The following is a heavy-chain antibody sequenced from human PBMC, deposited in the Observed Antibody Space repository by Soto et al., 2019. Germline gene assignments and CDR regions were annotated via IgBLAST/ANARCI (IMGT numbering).Heavy chain of an antibody. CDR3: ATMGTPATGLYYFDN. CDR1: GGSISSGNYY. D-gene: IGHD1-7*01. CDR2: MSYSGST. Sequence: PSETLSLTCTVSGGSISSGNYYWSWIRQPPGKGLEWLGFMSYSGSTSYNASLKSRVTISVDTSKSQFTLNLSFVTAADTAVYCCATMGTPATGLYYFDNWGQGTLVTVSS. V-gene: IGHV4-30-4*01. J-gene: IGHJ4*02.